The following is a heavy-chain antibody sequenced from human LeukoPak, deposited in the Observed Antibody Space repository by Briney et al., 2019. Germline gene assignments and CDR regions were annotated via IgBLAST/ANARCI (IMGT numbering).Heavy chain of an antibody. V-gene: IGHV3-9*01. CDR3: AKDMGEYSSLNFDY. J-gene: IGHJ4*02. CDR2: ISWNSGSI. CDR1: GFTFDDYA. Sequence: GRSLRLSCAASGFTFDDYAMHWVRQAPGKGLEWVPGISWNSGSIGYADSVKGRFTISRDNAKNSLYLQMNSLRAEDTALYYCAKDMGEYSSLNFDYWGQGTLVTVSS. D-gene: IGHD6-6*01.